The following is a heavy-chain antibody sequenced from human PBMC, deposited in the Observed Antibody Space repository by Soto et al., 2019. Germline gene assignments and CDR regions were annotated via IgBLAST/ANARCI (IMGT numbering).Heavy chain of an antibody. CDR1: GGSFSGYQ. D-gene: IGHD3-10*01. J-gene: IGHJ6*03. V-gene: IGHV4-34*01. CDR2: INDSGNI. CDR3: ARGLILWFGVLSRRGRYYYYMDV. Sequence: ASETLSLACAVYGGSFSGYQWTWIRQTPGKGLEWIGEINDSGNINYNPSLKSRVTILVDTAKKQISLKLSSVTAADTAVYYCARGLILWFGVLSRRGRYYYYMDVWGKGTTVSGSS.